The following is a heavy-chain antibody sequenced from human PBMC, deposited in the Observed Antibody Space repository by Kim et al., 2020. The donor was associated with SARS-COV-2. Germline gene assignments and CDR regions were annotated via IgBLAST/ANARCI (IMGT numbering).Heavy chain of an antibody. V-gene: IGHV3-23*01. J-gene: IGHJ6*03. D-gene: IGHD4-17*01. CDR3: AKVRGDYSYYYYYMDV. Sequence: SVKRRFTISRDNSKNTLYLRMNSLRAEDTAVYYCAKVRGDYSYYYYYMDVWGKGTTVTVSS.